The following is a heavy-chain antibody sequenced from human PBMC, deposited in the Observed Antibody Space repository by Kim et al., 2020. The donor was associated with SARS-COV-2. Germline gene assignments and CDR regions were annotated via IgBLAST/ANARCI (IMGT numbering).Heavy chain of an antibody. CDR2: YDPEPGEI. CDR1: GYSLSELS. Sequence: ASVKVSCKVSGYSLSELSIHWVRQAPGEGLEWMGGYDPEPGEITFAQKFQGRVTMPEDTSTDIAYMELSSLRSDDTAVYYCASGYSSVGGDYWGQGTLVPVSS. V-gene: IGHV1-24*01. D-gene: IGHD2-15*01. CDR3: ASGYSSVGGDY. J-gene: IGHJ4*02.